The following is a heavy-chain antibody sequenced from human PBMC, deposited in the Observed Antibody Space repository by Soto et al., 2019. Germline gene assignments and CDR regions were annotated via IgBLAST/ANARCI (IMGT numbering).Heavy chain of an antibody. Sequence: SVKVSCKASGGTLSNNAISWVRQAPGQGLEWMGGIIPIFGTTNYAQKFQGRVTITGDASASTAYMELSSLGSEDTALYYCASSGARSGSSSWYAYWGQGTLVTVSS. V-gene: IGHV1-69*13. J-gene: IGHJ4*02. D-gene: IGHD6-13*01. CDR2: IIPIFGTT. CDR1: GGTLSNNA. CDR3: ASSGARSGSSSWYAY.